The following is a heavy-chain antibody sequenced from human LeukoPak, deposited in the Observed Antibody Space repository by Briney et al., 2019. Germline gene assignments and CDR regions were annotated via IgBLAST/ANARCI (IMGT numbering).Heavy chain of an antibody. CDR3: ARDRPTGNFDY. Sequence: SETLSLTCTVSGDSISSYYWSWIRQPAGKGLEWIGRMYTSGSGHTNYNPSLKSRVTMSVDTSKNQFSLKLTSVTAADTAVYYCARDRPTGNFDYWGQGTLATVSS. CDR2: MYTSGSGHT. CDR1: GDSISSYY. V-gene: IGHV4-4*07. J-gene: IGHJ4*02. D-gene: IGHD2-8*02.